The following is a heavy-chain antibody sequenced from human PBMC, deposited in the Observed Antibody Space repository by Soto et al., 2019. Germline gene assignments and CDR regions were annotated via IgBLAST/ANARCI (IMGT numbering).Heavy chain of an antibody. CDR2: LDPGGVRT. J-gene: IGHJ4*02. CDR1: GFTFSSYS. V-gene: IGHV3-23*01. D-gene: IGHD6-25*01. Sequence: EVQLLESAGGLVQSGGSLRLSCAASGFTFSSYSMTWLRQAPGKGPEWVATLDPGGVRTYYADSVKGRFTISRDNSRHILYLQMNSLRAEDTAVYYCAKRRTEAATILDYWGQGTLVTVS. CDR3: AKRRTEAATILDY.